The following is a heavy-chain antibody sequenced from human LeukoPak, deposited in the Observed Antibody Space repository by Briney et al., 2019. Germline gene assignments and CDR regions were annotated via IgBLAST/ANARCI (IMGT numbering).Heavy chain of an antibody. CDR2: MSGRSSHT. V-gene: IGHV3-21*06. D-gene: IGHD3-16*01. Sequence: GGSLRLSCSASGLTFSDYDMNWIRQAPGKGLEWISAMSGRSSHTYYGDSVKGRFSISRDNAKNLLYLQMNGLGAEDTAVYYCGRAFPPLRTSSAGDLWGQGTLVTVSS. J-gene: IGHJ4*02. CDR3: GRAFPPLRTSSAGDL. CDR1: GLTFSDYD.